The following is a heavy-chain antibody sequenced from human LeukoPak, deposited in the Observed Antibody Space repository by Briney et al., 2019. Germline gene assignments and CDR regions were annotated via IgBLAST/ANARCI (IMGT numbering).Heavy chain of an antibody. D-gene: IGHD1-1*01. Sequence: PGGSLRLSCAASGFIFSDYSINWVRQAPGKGLEWVAYIRSRSRGTIYYADSVKGRFTISRDNAKNSLYLQMNSLRAEDTAVYYCARDHNWAFDYWGQGTLVTVSS. CDR1: GFIFSDYS. CDR3: ARDHNWAFDY. CDR2: IRSRSRGTI. J-gene: IGHJ4*02. V-gene: IGHV3-48*01.